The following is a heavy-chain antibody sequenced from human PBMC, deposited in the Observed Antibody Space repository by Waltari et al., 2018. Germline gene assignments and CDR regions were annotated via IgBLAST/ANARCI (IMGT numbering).Heavy chain of an antibody. D-gene: IGHD4-4*01. CDR1: GFTFSSYG. J-gene: IGHJ5*02. V-gene: IGHV3-33*01. CDR3: AREGGGYSNYRKNWFDP. Sequence: QVQLVESGGGVVQPGRSLRLSCAASGFTFSSYGMHWVRQAPGRGLGWVAVIWYDGSNKYYADSVKGRFTISRDNSKNTLYLQMNSLRAEDTAVYYCAREGGGYSNYRKNWFDPWGQGTLVTVSS. CDR2: IWYDGSNK.